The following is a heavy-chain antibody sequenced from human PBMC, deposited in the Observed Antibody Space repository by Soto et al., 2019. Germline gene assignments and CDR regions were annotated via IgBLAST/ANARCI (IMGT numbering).Heavy chain of an antibody. CDR1: GYTFPSYG. D-gene: IGHD2-2*01. CDR2: FDPEDGET. Sequence: ASVKVSCKASGYTFPSYGISWVRQAPGKGLEWMGGFDPEDGETIYAQKFQGRVTMTEDTSTDTAYMELRSLRSDDTAVYYCARLYCISTSCYLGMDVWGQGTTVTVSS. V-gene: IGHV1-24*01. CDR3: ARLYCISTSCYLGMDV. J-gene: IGHJ6*02.